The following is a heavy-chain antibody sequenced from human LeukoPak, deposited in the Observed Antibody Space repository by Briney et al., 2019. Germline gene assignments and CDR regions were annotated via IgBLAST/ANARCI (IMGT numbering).Heavy chain of an antibody. V-gene: IGHV1-18*01. Sequence: ASVKVSCKASGYTFTSYGISWVRQAPGQGLEWMGWISAYNGNTNYAQKFQGRVTMTRDTSISTAYIELSRLRSDDTAVYYCARGGYSGYDLLEWGQGTLVTVSS. D-gene: IGHD5-12*01. CDR3: ARGGYSGYDLLE. J-gene: IGHJ4*02. CDR1: GYTFTSYG. CDR2: ISAYNGNT.